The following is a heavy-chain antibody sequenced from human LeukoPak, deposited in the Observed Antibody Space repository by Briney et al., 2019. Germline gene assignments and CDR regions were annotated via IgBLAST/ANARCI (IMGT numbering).Heavy chain of an antibody. Sequence: ASVKVSCKASGGTFSSYAISWVRQAPGQGLEWMGGIIPIFGTANYAQKFQGRVTITRDTSASTAYMELSSLRSEDTAVYYCARGYSYGYSFFDYWGQGTLVTVSS. D-gene: IGHD5-18*01. CDR1: GGTFSSYA. J-gene: IGHJ4*02. V-gene: IGHV1-69*05. CDR3: ARGYSYGYSFFDY. CDR2: IIPIFGTA.